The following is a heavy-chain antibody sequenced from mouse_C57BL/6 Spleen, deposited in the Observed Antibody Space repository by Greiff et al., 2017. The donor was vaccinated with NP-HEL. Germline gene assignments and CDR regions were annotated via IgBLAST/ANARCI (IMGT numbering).Heavy chain of an antibody. V-gene: IGHV1-7*01. CDR1: GYTFTSYW. Sequence: QVQLQQSGAELAKPGASVKLSCKASGYTFTSYWMHWVKQRPGQGLEWIGYINPSSGYTNYNQKFKDKATLTADKSSSTAYMQLSSLTYEDSAVYYCARVLDSSGYDAWFAYWGQGTLVTVSA. J-gene: IGHJ3*01. CDR3: ARVLDSSGYDAWFAY. CDR2: INPSSGYT. D-gene: IGHD3-2*02.